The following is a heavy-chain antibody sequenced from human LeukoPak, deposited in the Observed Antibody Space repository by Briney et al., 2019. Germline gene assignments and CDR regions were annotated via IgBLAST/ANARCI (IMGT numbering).Heavy chain of an antibody. D-gene: IGHD3-3*01. Sequence: GGSLRLSCAASGFTFSSYWMSWVRQAPGKGREWVANIKQDGSEKYYVDSVKGRFTISRDNAKNSLYLQMNSLRAEDTAVYYCARRYDFWSGYPAFDYWGQGSLVTVSS. J-gene: IGHJ4*02. CDR2: IKQDGSEK. V-gene: IGHV3-7*01. CDR3: ARRYDFWSGYPAFDY. CDR1: GFTFSSYW.